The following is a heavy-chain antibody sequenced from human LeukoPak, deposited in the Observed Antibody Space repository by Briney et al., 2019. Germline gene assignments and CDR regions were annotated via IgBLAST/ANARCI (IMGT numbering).Heavy chain of an antibody. Sequence: LVASVKVSCKASGYTFTSYGISWVRQAPGQGLEWMGWVSAYNGNTNYAQKLQGRVTMTTDTSTSTAYMELRSLRSDDTAVYYCARASPRYCTNGVCYTILTDWFDPWGQGTLVTVSS. J-gene: IGHJ5*02. CDR3: ARASPRYCTNGVCYTILTDWFDP. V-gene: IGHV1-18*01. CDR1: GYTFTSYG. CDR2: VSAYNGNT. D-gene: IGHD2-8*01.